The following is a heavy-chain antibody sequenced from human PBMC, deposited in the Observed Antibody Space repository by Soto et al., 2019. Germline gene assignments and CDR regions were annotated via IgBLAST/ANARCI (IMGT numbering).Heavy chain of an antibody. J-gene: IGHJ4*02. CDR1: GYTFSTYY. Sequence: QVQLVQSGAEVKKPGASVKVSCKASGYTFSTYYMHWVRQAPGQGLEWVGMINPSGDSPSYAQKFQGRGSMTRDTSTSTVYMELSSLRSEDTALYYCAAGHCSGGSCYIIGYWGQGTLVTVSS. CDR3: AAGHCSGGSCYIIGY. V-gene: IGHV1-46*03. CDR2: INPSGDSP. D-gene: IGHD2-15*01.